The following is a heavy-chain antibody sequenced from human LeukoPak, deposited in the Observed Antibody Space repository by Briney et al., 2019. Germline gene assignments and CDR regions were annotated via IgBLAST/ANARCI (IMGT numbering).Heavy chain of an antibody. J-gene: IGHJ6*03. CDR2: MNPNSGNT. D-gene: IGHD5-12*01. CDR3: ARRSGPYYYYYMDV. CDR1: GYTFTGYY. Sequence: GASVKVSCKASGYTFTGYYMHWVRQATGQGLEWMGWMNPNSGNTGYAQKFQGRVTMTRNTSISTAYMELSSLRSEDTAVYYCARRSGPYYYYYMDVWGKGTTVTISS. V-gene: IGHV1-8*02.